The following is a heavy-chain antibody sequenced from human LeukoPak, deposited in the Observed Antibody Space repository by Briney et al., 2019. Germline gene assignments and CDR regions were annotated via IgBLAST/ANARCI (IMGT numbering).Heavy chain of an antibody. V-gene: IGHV4-4*07. D-gene: IGHD4-4*01. J-gene: IGHJ5*02. CDR1: GGSISSYY. CDR2: IYSSGST. Sequence: SETLSLTCTVSGGSISSYYWSWIRQPAGKGLEWIGRIYSSGSTDYNPSLKSRVTMSIDTSKNHFSLKLSSVTAADTAAYYCARDTMTTITTKMNWFDPWGQGTLVTVSS. CDR3: ARDTMTTITTKMNWFDP.